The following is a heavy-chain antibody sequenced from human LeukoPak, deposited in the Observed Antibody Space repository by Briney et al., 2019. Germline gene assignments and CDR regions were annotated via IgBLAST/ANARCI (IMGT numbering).Heavy chain of an antibody. CDR1: GFTFSSYG. CDR2: IWYDGSNK. CDR3: ARDGEYYGDYLNGMDV. Sequence: PGRSLRLSCAASGFTFSSYGMYWVRQAPGKGLEWVAVIWYDGSNKYYADSVKGRFTISRDNSKNTLYLQMNSLRAEDTAVYYCARDGEYYGDYLNGMDVWGQGTTVTVSS. D-gene: IGHD4-17*01. J-gene: IGHJ6*02. V-gene: IGHV3-33*01.